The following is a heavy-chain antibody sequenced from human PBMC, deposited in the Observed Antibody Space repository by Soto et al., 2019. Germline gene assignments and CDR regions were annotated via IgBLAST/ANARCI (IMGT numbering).Heavy chain of an antibody. CDR3: ARPTYCSSTNCNDAFDI. CDR2: INHSGST. CDR1: GGSFRGYY. D-gene: IGHD2-2*01. J-gene: IGHJ3*02. Sequence: SETLSLTCAVYGGSFRGYYWSWIRQPPGKGLERIGEINHSGSTNYNPSLKSRVTISVDTSKNQFSLKLSSVTAADTAVYFCARPTYCSSTNCNDAFDIWGQGTMVTVSS. V-gene: IGHV4-34*01.